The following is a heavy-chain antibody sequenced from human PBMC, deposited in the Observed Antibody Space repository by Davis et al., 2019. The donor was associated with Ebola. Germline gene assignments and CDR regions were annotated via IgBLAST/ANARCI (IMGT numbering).Heavy chain of an antibody. CDR2: ISYDGSNK. D-gene: IGHD6-6*01. CDR1: GFTFSSYS. CDR3: ARAPAAREYYYYGMDV. J-gene: IGHJ6*02. Sequence: GESLKISCAASGFTFSSYSMHWVRHAPGKGLEWVAVISYDGSNKYYADSVKGRFTISRDNSKNTLYLQMNSLRAEDTAVYYCARAPAAREYYYYGMDVWGQETTVTVSS. V-gene: IGHV3-30-3*01.